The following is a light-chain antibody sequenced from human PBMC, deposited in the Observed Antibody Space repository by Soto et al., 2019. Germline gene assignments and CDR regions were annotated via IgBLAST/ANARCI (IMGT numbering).Light chain of an antibody. Sequence: QSVLTQPASVSGSPGQSITISCTGSSSDVGTFNSVSWYQQVPGKVPKLLIYGVTDRPSGVSHRFSGSKSGNTASLTISGLQAEDEADYYCCAYAGSGTVVFGGGTKLTVL. CDR1: SSDVGTFNS. CDR2: GVT. CDR3: CAYAGSGTVV. V-gene: IGLV2-23*02. J-gene: IGLJ3*02.